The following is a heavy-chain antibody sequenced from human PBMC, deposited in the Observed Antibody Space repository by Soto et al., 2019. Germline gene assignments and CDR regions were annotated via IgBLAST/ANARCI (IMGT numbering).Heavy chain of an antibody. J-gene: IGHJ4*02. V-gene: IGHV4-59*08. CDR1: GGSISSYY. CDR3: AGWASDWGYFDY. CDR2: MYSGGRT. Sequence: QVQLQESGPGLVKPSETLSLTFTVSGGSISSYYWSWIRQPPGEGLEWIGYMYSGGRTHYNPSPNSRLSISINTSKNQFSLKLSSVTAADTAVYYCAGWASDWGYFDYWGQGTLVTVSS. D-gene: IGHD6-19*01.